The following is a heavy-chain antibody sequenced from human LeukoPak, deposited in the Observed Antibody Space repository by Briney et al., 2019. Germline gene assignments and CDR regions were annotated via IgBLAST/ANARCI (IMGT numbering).Heavy chain of an antibody. V-gene: IGHV3-23*01. CDR3: AKDLGGDFWSGLGMDV. CDR1: GFTFSSYA. CDR2: ISGSGGST. D-gene: IGHD3-3*01. J-gene: IGHJ6*02. Sequence: GGSLRLSCAASGFTFSSYAMSWVRQAPGKGLEWVSAISGSGGSTYYADSVKGRFTISRDNSKNTLYLQMNSLRAEDTAVYYCAKDLGGDFWSGLGMDVWGRGTTVTVSS.